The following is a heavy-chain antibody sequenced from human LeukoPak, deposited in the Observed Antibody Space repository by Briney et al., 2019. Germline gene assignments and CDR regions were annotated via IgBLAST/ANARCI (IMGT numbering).Heavy chain of an antibody. CDR1: GFSFSSTW. Sequence: GGSLRLSCAASGFSFSSTWMHWVRQVPGKGLVWVSRINSDGSTIYADSVKGRFTISRDNTKNTLYLQMNSLRAEDTALYYCAKDISTRVSGSSLDYWGQGTLVTVSS. D-gene: IGHD1-26*01. CDR3: AKDISTRVSGSSLDY. V-gene: IGHV3-74*01. J-gene: IGHJ4*02. CDR2: INSDGST.